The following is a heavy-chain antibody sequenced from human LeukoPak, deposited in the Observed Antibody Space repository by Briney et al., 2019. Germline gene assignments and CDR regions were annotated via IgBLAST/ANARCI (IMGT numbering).Heavy chain of an antibody. D-gene: IGHD2-15*01. Sequence: SLRLSCAASGFTFDDYAMHWVRQAPGKGLEWVSGISWNSGSIGYADSVKGRFTISRDNAKNSLYLQMNSLRAEDTALYYCAKADSFGVVVAATLDYWGQGTLVTVSS. CDR3: AKADSFGVVVAATLDY. CDR2: ISWNSGSI. V-gene: IGHV3-9*01. CDR1: GFTFDDYA. J-gene: IGHJ4*02.